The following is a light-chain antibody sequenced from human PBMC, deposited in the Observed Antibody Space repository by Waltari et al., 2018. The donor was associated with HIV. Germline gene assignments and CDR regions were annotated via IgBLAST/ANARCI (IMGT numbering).Light chain of an antibody. Sequence: AIQMTQSPSSLSASVGDRVTITCRASQCIGNDLGWYQHKPGKAPKLLIFSASRLQSWVPSRFSGIGSGTDFNFTISRLQPEDFATYWCLQKLNYPRTFGQGTQVE. V-gene: IGKV1-6*01. CDR1: QCIGND. CDR3: LQKLNYPRT. CDR2: SAS. J-gene: IGKJ1*01.